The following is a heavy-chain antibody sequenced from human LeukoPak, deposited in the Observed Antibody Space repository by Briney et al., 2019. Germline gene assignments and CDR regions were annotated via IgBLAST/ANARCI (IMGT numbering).Heavy chain of an antibody. CDR2: MNPNSANT. CDR3: ATSGYPDY. J-gene: IGHJ4*02. D-gene: IGHD3-22*01. V-gene: IGHV1-8*01. Sequence: SVKVSCKASGFTFTSYDINWVRQATGQGLEWMGWMNPNSANTGYAQKFQGRVTITADKSTSTAYMELSSLRSEDTAVYYCATSGYPDYWGQGTLVTVSS. CDR1: GFTFTSYD.